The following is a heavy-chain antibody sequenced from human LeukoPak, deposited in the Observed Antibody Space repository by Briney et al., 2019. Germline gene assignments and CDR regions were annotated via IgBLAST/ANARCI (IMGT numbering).Heavy chain of an antibody. CDR3: ARGIRMIVHKINAMDV. CDR1: GFTFSSYS. V-gene: IGHV3-48*02. D-gene: IGHD3-22*01. Sequence: GGSLRLSCAGSGFTFSSYSMNWVRQAPGKGLEWVSYISSGSSTIYYADSVKGRFTISRDNAKNSLYLQMNSLRDEDTAAYYCARGIRMIVHKINAMDVWGQGTTVNVSS. CDR2: ISSGSSTI. J-gene: IGHJ6*02.